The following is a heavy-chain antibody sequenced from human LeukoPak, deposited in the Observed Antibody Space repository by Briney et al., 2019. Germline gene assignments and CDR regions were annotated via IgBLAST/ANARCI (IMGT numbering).Heavy chain of an antibody. CDR1: GYTFTGYY. Sequence: ASVKVSCKASGYTFTGYYMHWVRQAPGQGLEWMGRINPNSGGTNYAQKFQGRVTMTRDTSISTAYMELSRLRSDDTAVYYCARVGGDYDFWSRSDAFDIWGQGTIVTVSS. CDR3: ARVGGDYDFWSRSDAFDI. D-gene: IGHD3-3*01. V-gene: IGHV1-2*06. J-gene: IGHJ3*02. CDR2: INPNSGGT.